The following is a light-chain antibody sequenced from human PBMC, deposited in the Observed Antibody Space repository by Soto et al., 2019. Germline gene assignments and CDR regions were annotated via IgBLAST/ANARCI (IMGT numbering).Light chain of an antibody. J-gene: IGKJ1*01. V-gene: IGKV3-20*01. Sequence: IVLTQSPGTLSLSPGDRATLSCRASHSMSNSNLAWYQHKPGQAPRLLIYGASNRATGIPDRFSGSGYGTDFTLTISRLEPEDFAVYYCQQYGSSGTFGQGTKVDI. CDR2: GAS. CDR3: QQYGSSGT. CDR1: HSMSNSN.